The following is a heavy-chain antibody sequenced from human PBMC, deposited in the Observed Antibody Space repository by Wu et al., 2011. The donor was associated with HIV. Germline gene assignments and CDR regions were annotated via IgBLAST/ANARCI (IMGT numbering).Heavy chain of an antibody. CDR3: ARGLYGSGSPSNWFDP. CDR1: GYIFTSYG. D-gene: IGHD3-10*01. Sequence: QLQLVQSGAEVRKPGASVKVSCKASGYIFTSYGISWVRQAPGQGLEWMGWISPYKGDTNYAQKFQGRVTMTTDTSTNTAYMELRSLRSDDMAVYYCARGLYGSGSPSNWFDPWGQGTLVTVSS. CDR2: ISPYKGDT. J-gene: IGHJ5*02. V-gene: IGHV1-18*03.